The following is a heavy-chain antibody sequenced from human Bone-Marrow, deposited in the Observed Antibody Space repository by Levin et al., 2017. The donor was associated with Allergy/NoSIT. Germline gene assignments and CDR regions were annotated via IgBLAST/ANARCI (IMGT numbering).Heavy chain of an antibody. V-gene: IGHV3-48*04. D-gene: IGHD1-26*01. CDR3: ARDMYSAWTMISFDY. CDR2: ISSTSSTI. J-gene: IGHJ4*02. Sequence: GESLKISCAASGFTFSSYSMNWVRQAPGKGLEWVSYISSTSSTIYYADSVKGRFAISRDNAKSSLYLQLNSLRAEDTAVYYCARDMYSAWTMISFDYWGQGTLVTVSS. CDR1: GFTFSSYS.